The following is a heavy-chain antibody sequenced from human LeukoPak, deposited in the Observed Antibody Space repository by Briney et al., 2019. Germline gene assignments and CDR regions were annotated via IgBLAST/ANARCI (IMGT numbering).Heavy chain of an antibody. CDR2: INAGNGNT. CDR1: GYTFTTYV. D-gene: IGHD5-24*01. V-gene: IGHV1-3*01. CDR3: AREIDRDGYNRFFDY. J-gene: IGHJ4*02. Sequence: GASVKVSCKASGYTFTTYVMHWVRQAPEQRLEWMGWINAGNGNTRYSQKFQGRVTITRDTSASTAFMDLTSLRSEDTAIYYCAREIDRDGYNRFFDYWGQGTLVTVSS.